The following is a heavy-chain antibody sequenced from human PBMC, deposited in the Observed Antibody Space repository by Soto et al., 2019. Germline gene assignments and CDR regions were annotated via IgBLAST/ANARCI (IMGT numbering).Heavy chain of an antibody. CDR2: ISWNSGSI. CDR1: GFTFDDYA. Sequence: GGSLRLSCAASGFTFDDYAMHWVRQAPGKGLEWVSGISWNSGSIGYADSVKGRFTISRDNAKNSLYLQMNSLRAEDTALYYCAKVSQDYGDYVRFAFDIWGQGTMVTVSS. J-gene: IGHJ3*02. CDR3: AKVSQDYGDYVRFAFDI. D-gene: IGHD4-17*01. V-gene: IGHV3-9*01.